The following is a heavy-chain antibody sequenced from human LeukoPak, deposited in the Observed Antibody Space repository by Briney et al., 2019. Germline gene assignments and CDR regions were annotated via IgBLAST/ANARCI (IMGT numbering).Heavy chain of an antibody. J-gene: IGHJ4*02. Sequence: ASVTVSCKASGYTFTSYGISWVRQAPGQGLEWMGWISAYNGNTNYAQKLQGRVTMTTDTSTSTAYMELRSLRSDDTAVYYCARDNDYVWGSYRDLDYWGQGTLVTVSS. V-gene: IGHV1-18*01. D-gene: IGHD3-16*02. CDR1: GYTFTSYG. CDR3: ARDNDYVWGSYRDLDY. CDR2: ISAYNGNT.